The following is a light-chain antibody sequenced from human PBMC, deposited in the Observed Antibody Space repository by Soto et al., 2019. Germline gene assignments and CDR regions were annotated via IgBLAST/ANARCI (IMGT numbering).Light chain of an antibody. J-gene: IGKJ1*01. CDR2: GAS. Sequence: EIVLTQSPGTLSVSPGERATLSCRASQSVNNNLAWYQQKLGQAPRVLIYGASTRATGIPARFTGSGSGTEFILTITSLQSEDSAVYYCQEYNTWPWTFGQGTKVEFK. CDR1: QSVNNN. CDR3: QEYNTWPWT. V-gene: IGKV3-15*01.